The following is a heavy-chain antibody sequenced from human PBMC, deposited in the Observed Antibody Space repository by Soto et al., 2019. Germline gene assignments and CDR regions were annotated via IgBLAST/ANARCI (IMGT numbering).Heavy chain of an antibody. Sequence: SETLSLTCAVSGGSISSSNWWSWVRQPPGMGLEWIGEIYHSGSTNYNPSLKSRVTISVDKSKNQFSLKLSSVTAADTAVYYCARDWGPYWFDSWGQGILVTVSS. J-gene: IGHJ5*01. D-gene: IGHD3-16*01. CDR1: GGSISSSNW. V-gene: IGHV4-4*02. CDR3: ARDWGPYWFDS. CDR2: IYHSGST.